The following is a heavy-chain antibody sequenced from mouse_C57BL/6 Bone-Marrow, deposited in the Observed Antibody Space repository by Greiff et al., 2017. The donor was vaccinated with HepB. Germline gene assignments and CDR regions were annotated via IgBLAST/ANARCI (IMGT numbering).Heavy chain of an antibody. D-gene: IGHD1-1*01. CDR2: INPSTGGT. V-gene: IGHV1-42*01. Sequence: EVQRVESGPELVKPGASVKISCKASGYSFTAYYMNWVKQSPEKSLEWIGEINPSTGGTTYNQKFKAKATLTVDKSSSTAYMQLKSLTSEDSAVYYCARYGGSSYEDYFDYWGQGTTLTVSS. J-gene: IGHJ2*01. CDR1: GYSFTAYY. CDR3: ARYGGSSYEDYFDY.